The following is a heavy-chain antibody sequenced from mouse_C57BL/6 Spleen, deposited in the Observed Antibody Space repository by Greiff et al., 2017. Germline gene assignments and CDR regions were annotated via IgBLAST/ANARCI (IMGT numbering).Heavy chain of an antibody. CDR1: GYTFTDYE. D-gene: IGHD1-1*01. CDR2: IDPETGGT. CDR3: TRIQYYGRSYDD. J-gene: IGHJ2*01. V-gene: IGHV1-15*01. Sequence: VQLQQSGAELVRPGASVTLSCKASGYTFTDYEMHWVKQTPVHGLEWIGAIDPETGGTAYNQTFKGKAILTADKSSSTAYMEIRSLTSEDSAVYYCTRIQYYGRSYDDWGQGTTLTVSS.